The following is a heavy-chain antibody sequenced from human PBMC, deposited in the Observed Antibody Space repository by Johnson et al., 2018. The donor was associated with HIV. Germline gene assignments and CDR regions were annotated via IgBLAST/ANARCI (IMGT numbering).Heavy chain of an antibody. V-gene: IGHV3-7*01. Sequence: VQLVESGGGVVQPGRSLRLSCAASGFTFRNYAIHWVRQAPGQGLEWVANIKQDGSEKYYVDSVKGRFTISRDNSKNTLYLQMNSLRAEDKSVDDCAIRDAGGRDAFDIWGQGTIVTVSS. J-gene: IGHJ3*02. CDR2: IKQDGSEK. D-gene: IGHD1-26*01. CDR1: GFTFRNYA. CDR3: AIRDAGGRDAFDI.